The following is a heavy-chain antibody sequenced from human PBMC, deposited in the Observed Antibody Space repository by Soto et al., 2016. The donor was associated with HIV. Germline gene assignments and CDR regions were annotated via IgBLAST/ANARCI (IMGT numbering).Heavy chain of an antibody. Sequence: VQLVESGGGVVQPGRSLRLSCAASGFTFSSYAMHWVRQAPGKGLEWVAVISYDGSKKYYADSVKGRVTISRDNSKNTLYLQMNSLRAEDTAVYYCAREPPGDILTPGAGFDPVGQGTLVTVSS. CDR2: ISYDGSKK. CDR1: GFTFSSYA. V-gene: IGHV3-30*04. D-gene: IGHD3-9*01. CDR3: AREPPGDILTPGAGFDP. J-gene: IGHJ5*02.